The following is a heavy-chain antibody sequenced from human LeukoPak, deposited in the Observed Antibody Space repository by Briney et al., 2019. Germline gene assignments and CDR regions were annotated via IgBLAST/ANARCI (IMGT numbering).Heavy chain of an antibody. V-gene: IGHV3-23*01. J-gene: IGHJ5*02. CDR2: ISETSSHT. Sequence: GALRLSCAASGFTFSSNAMTWVRQAPGQGLEWVSSISETSSHTFYADSVEGRFTISRDNTKNTLFLQMNSLRVEDTAMYYCAKDFSSSWQFDPWGQGTLVTVSS. CDR1: GFTFSSNA. CDR3: AKDFSSSWQFDP. D-gene: IGHD6-13*01.